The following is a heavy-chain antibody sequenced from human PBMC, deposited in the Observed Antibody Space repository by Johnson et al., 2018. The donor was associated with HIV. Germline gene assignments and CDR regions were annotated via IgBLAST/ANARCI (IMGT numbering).Heavy chain of an antibody. Sequence: VQLVESGGGLAKPAWSPRLSCAASQFTFSSYYMNCVRQAPGKGLEWVANIKQDGSDTYYPGSVKGRFTISRENAKNSLYLQMNSLRAGDTAVYYCARGDWNRDAFDIWGQGTMVTVSS. J-gene: IGHJ3*02. CDR3: ARGDWNRDAFDI. CDR1: QFTFSSYY. CDR2: IKQDGSDT. D-gene: IGHD1-1*01. V-gene: IGHV3-7*01.